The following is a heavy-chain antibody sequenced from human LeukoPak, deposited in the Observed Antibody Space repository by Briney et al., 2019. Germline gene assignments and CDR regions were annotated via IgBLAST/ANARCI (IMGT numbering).Heavy chain of an antibody. CDR1: GLTFSTSG. D-gene: IGHD1-14*01. J-gene: IGHJ4*02. V-gene: IGHV3-21*06. Sequence: PGGSLRLSCTTSGLTFSTSGFNCVRQAPGKGLEWVASIGPTGFDRYHADSIKGRFTISRDNANNFLYLQMDSLRAEDTAVYYCATETNGRHYDYWGQGTLLTVSS. CDR2: IGPTGFDR. CDR3: ATETNGRHYDY.